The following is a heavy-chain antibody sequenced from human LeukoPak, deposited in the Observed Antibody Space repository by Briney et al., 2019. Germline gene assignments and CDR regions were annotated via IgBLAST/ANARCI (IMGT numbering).Heavy chain of an antibody. CDR1: GGTFSSYA. V-gene: IGHV1-69*05. CDR3: ARSSIAARPFDY. Sequence: SVKVSCKASGGTFSSYAISWVRQAPGQGLEWMGGIIPIFGTANYAQKFQGRVTITTDESTSTAYMELSSLRSEDTAVYYCARSSIAARPFDYWGQGTLVTVPS. D-gene: IGHD6-6*01. J-gene: IGHJ4*02. CDR2: IIPIFGTA.